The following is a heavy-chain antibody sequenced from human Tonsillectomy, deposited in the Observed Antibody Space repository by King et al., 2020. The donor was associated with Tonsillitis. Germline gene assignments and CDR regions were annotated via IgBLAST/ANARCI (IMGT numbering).Heavy chain of an antibody. Sequence: VQLVESGGGLVKPGGSLRLSCAASEFTFTYAWMSWVRQAPGKGLEWVGRIKSEPDGGTTDYAAPVKGRFTISENDSKTTLYLQMNSLKTEDTAVYYCTTVRVGTTGAFDIWGQGTMVTVSS. V-gene: IGHV3-15*01. CDR3: TTVRVGTTGAFDI. D-gene: IGHD2/OR15-2a*01. CDR2: IKSEPDGGTT. CDR1: EFTFTYAW. J-gene: IGHJ3*02.